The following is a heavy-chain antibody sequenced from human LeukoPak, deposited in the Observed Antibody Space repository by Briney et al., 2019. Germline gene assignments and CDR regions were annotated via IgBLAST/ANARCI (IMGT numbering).Heavy chain of an antibody. CDR2: IYPRSGRT. D-gene: IGHD3-10*01. V-gene: IGHV1-46*03. J-gene: IGHJ4*02. CDR1: GYTFTSYS. CDR3: ARGRPIAITIVRGAQIDY. Sequence: GASVKGSCKASGYTFTSYSMHWVRQPPGHELEWMGIIYPRSGRTSYAHKFHSRGTMTRETSTTTHYMWRSDPRAEETPVCYCARGRPIAITIVRGAQIDYWGQGTLVTVSS.